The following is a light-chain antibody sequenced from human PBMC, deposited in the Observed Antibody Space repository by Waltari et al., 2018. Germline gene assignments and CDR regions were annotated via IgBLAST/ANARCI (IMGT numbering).Light chain of an antibody. CDR1: SSTIGTNT. CDR3: AAWDDSLNGPV. V-gene: IGLV1-44*01. Sequence: QSVLTQPPSASGTPGQRVTISCSGSSSTIGTNTINWYHQLPGTAPRLLIYDNNQRQSGVPDRFSGSKSGTSASLAISGLQSEDEADYFCAAWDDSLNGPVFGGGTKLTVL. J-gene: IGLJ2*01. CDR2: DNN.